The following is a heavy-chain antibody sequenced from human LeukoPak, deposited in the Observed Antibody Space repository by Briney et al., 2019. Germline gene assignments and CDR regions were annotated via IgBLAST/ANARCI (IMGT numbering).Heavy chain of an antibody. CDR3: ARDLGGSYYNY. V-gene: IGHV3-11*04. Sequence: GGSLRLSCAASGFTFSDYNMRWIRQAPGKGLEWVSSISRSGSTKYYADSVKGRFTISRDNAKNSLFLQMNSLRAEDTAVYYCARDLGGSYYNYWGQGTLVTVSS. D-gene: IGHD1-26*01. CDR2: ISRSGSTK. J-gene: IGHJ4*02. CDR1: GFTFSDYN.